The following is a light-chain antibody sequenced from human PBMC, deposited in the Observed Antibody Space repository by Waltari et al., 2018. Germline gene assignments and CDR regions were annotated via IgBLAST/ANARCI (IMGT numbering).Light chain of an antibody. CDR3: QQFGGSPMYT. CDR1: RIVANTN. J-gene: IGKJ2*01. V-gene: IGKV3-20*01. CDR2: ATS. Sequence: EVVLTQSPGTLSLSPGERATLSCSASRIVANTNLVWSQQKFGQAPRLLIYATSSRATDIPERFTGSGSGTDFTLTIDMLEPGDSAVYYCQQFGGSPMYTFGQGTKLEV.